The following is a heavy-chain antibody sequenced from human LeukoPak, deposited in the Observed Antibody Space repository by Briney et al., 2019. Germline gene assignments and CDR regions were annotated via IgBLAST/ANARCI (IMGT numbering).Heavy chain of an antibody. D-gene: IGHD2-2*01. Sequence: SETLSLTCAVYGGSFSGYYWSWIRQPPGKGLEWIGEINHSGNTNYNPSLKSRVTISVDTSKNQFSLKLSSVTAADTAVYYCARGRWVVVPAATFDYWGQGTLVTVSS. CDR1: GGSFSGYY. J-gene: IGHJ4*02. CDR3: ARGRWVVVPAATFDY. CDR2: INHSGNT. V-gene: IGHV4-34*01.